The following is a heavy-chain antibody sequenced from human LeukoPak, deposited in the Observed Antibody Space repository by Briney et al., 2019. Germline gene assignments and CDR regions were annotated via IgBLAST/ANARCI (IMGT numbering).Heavy chain of an antibody. CDR3: ARHVRFEGVDY. J-gene: IGHJ4*02. D-gene: IGHD3-3*01. Sequence: GGSLRLSCAASGFIFGSYWMSWVRQAPGKGLEWVANIKQDGSEKYYVDSVKGRFTISRDNAKNSLFLQMNSLRAEDTAVYYCARHVRFEGVDYWGQGTLVTVSS. V-gene: IGHV3-7*01. CDR2: IKQDGSEK. CDR1: GFIFGSYW.